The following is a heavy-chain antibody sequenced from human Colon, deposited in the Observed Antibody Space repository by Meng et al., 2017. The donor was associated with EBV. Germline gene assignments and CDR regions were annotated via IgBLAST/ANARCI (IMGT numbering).Heavy chain of an antibody. D-gene: IGHD1-14*01. Sequence: EVQLVESGGALVQPGGSLRLSCAASGFTFSTYWMHWVRQVPGKGLVWISRINENGRTTTYADSVRGRFTISRDNTKNTLYLQMNSLRADDTAVYFCSRDLAGPYDDWGQGTLVTVSS. V-gene: IGHV3-74*01. CDR2: INENGRTT. J-gene: IGHJ4*02. CDR3: SRDLAGPYDD. CDR1: GFTFSTYW.